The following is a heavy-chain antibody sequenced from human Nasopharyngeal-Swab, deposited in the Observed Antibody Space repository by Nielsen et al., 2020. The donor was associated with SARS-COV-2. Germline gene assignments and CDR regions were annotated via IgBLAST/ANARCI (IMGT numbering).Heavy chain of an antibody. CDR3: VKDLRGNYAFDI. D-gene: IGHD1-7*01. J-gene: IGHJ3*02. Sequence: WIRQPPGKGLEYVSTINDYEDRLYYADSVKGRFTISRDNSKNTLYLQMSSLRAEDTAVYWCVKDLRGNYAFDIWGQGTMVTVSS. V-gene: IGHV3-64D*06. CDR2: INDYEDRL.